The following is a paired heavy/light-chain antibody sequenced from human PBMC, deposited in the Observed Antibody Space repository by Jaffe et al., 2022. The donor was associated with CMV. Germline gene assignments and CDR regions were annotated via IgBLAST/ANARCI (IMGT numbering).Light chain of an antibody. CDR3: QQYGSSPRT. J-gene: IGKJ1*01. CDR2: GAS. Sequence: EIVLTQSPGTLSLSPGERATLSCRASQSVSSSYLAWYQQKPGQAPRLLIYGASNRATGIPDRFSGSGSGTDFTLTISRLEPEDFAVYYCQQYGSSPRTFGQGTKVEIK. V-gene: IGKV3-20*01. CDR1: QSVSSSY.
Heavy chain of an antibody. D-gene: IGHD6-19*01. V-gene: IGHV4-39*01. CDR2: IYYSGST. CDR3: SGVFGSSGWRLGYYYYGMDV. J-gene: IGHJ6*02. Sequence: QLQLQESGPGLVKPSETLSLTCTVSGGSISSSSYYWGWIRQPPGKGLEWIGSIYYSGSTYYNPSLKSRVTISVDTSKNQFSLKLSSVTAADTAVYYCSGVFGSSGWRLGYYYYGMDVWGQGTTVTVSS. CDR1: GGSISSSSYY.